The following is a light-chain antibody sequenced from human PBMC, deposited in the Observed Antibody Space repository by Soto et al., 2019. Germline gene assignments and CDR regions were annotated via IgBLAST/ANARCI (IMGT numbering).Light chain of an antibody. V-gene: IGLV1-44*01. CDR1: SSNIGSNT. Sequence: QPVLTQPPSASGTPGQRVTISCSGSSSNIGSNTVNWYQQLPGTAPKLLIYSNNQRPSGVPDRFSGSKSGTSVSLAISWLQSEDEADYHCAAWDDSLNGWVFGGGTKLTVL. CDR3: AAWDDSLNGWV. CDR2: SNN. J-gene: IGLJ3*02.